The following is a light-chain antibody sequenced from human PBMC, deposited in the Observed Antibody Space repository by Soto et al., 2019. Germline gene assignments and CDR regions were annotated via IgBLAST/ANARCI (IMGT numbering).Light chain of an antibody. Sequence: DVQMTQSPSSLSASVGDRVTITCRASQDINSYLAWYQQKPGNAPKSLIYAASSLQTGVPSRFSGSESGTDFTLTINNLQTVDSATYYCQQYNIYPLTFGGGTMVEIK. CDR1: QDINSY. V-gene: IGKV1D-16*01. CDR2: AAS. J-gene: IGKJ4*01. CDR3: QQYNIYPLT.